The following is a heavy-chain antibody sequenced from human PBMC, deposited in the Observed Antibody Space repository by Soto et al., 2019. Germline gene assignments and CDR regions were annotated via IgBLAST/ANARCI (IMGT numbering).Heavy chain of an antibody. J-gene: IGHJ4*02. CDR1: GFTFNSYA. CDR2: ISGSGDYT. Sequence: GGSLRLSCAVSGFTFNSYAMNWVRQAPGKGLEWVSTISGSGDYTYYTDSVKGRFTISRDNSKNKMYLQMDSLRAEDTAVYYCAKNRGLQYYFDYWGQGTLVTVSS. V-gene: IGHV3-23*01. CDR3: AKNRGLQYYFDY.